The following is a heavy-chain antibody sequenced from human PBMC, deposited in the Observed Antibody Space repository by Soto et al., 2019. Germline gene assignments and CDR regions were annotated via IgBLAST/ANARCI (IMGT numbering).Heavy chain of an antibody. V-gene: IGHV3-23*01. CDR3: AKGGKGIGRRGYSYGYYYYYGMDV. CDR2: ISGSGGST. D-gene: IGHD5-18*01. CDR1: GFTFSSYA. J-gene: IGHJ6*02. Sequence: PGGSLRLSCAASGFTFSSYAMSWVRQAPGKGLEWVSAISGSGGSTYYADSVKGRFTISRDNSKNTLYLQMNSLRAEDTAVYYCAKGGKGIGRRGYSYGYYYYYGMDVWGQGTTVTVSS.